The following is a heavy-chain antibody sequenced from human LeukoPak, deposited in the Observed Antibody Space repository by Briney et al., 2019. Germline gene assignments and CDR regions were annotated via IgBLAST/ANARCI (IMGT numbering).Heavy chain of an antibody. J-gene: IGHJ6*02. CDR3: ASLYGSGSYYNPYYYGMGV. D-gene: IGHD3-10*01. CDR2: ISSSGSTI. CDR1: GFTFNDYY. V-gene: IGHV3-11*01. Sequence: GGSLRLSCAASGFTFNDYYMSWIRQAPGKGLEWVSYISSSGSTIYYADSVKGRFTISRDNAKNSLYLQMNSLRAEDTAVYYCASLYGSGSYYNPYYYGMGVWGQGTTVTVSS.